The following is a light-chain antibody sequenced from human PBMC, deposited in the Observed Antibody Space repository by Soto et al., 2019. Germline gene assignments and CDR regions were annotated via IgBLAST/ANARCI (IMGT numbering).Light chain of an antibody. Sequence: DIQMTQSPSSLSASVGDRVTITCRASQSITRYLHWYQQRPGRAPKLLIYDASTLQSGVPSRFSGSGSGTHFTLTISGLQPEDFATYYCQQSFSSITFGQGTRLEIK. CDR1: QSITRY. J-gene: IGKJ5*01. CDR2: DAS. CDR3: QQSFSSIT. V-gene: IGKV1-39*01.